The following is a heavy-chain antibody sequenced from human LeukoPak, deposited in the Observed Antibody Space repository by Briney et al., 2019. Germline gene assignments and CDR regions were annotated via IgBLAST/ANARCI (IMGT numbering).Heavy chain of an antibody. CDR2: ISYDGSDT. V-gene: IGHV3-30*18. D-gene: IGHD3-22*01. CDR1: GFTFSSYG. Sequence: GGSLRLSCAASGFTFSSYGMHWVRQAPGKGLEWVAVISYDGSDTYYADSVKGRFTISRDNSKHTLYLQMNSLRAEDTAVYYCAKDLSDYTDPSGSYYGFDYWGQGTLVTVSS. J-gene: IGHJ4*02. CDR3: AKDLSDYTDPSGSYYGFDY.